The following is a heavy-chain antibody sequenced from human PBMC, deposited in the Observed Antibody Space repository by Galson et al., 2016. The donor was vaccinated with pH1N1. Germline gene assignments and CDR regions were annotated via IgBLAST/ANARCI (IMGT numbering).Heavy chain of an antibody. CDR1: GFNFDTFA. CDR3: AREDWSYGDTYYYGMDV. Sequence: SLRLSCAASGFNFDTFAMHWVRRTPGKGLEWVAFISYNGHDESYADSLKGRFTVSRDNPKNRLYLHMNSLRTEDTGPYYCAREDWSYGDTYYYGMDVWGQGTTVTVSS. D-gene: IGHD4-17*01. CDR2: ISYNGHDE. V-gene: IGHV3-30-3*01. J-gene: IGHJ6*02.